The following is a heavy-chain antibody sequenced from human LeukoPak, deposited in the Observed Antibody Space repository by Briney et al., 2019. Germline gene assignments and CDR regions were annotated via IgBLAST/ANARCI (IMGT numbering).Heavy chain of an antibody. D-gene: IGHD3-10*01. CDR2: TRSKAYGGAT. CDR3: TRETLLWFGDLSGYMDV. J-gene: IGHJ6*03. CDR1: GFTFGDYA. V-gene: IGHV3-49*04. Sequence: PGGSLRLSCTASGFTFGDYAMSWVRQAPGKGLEWVGFTRSKAYGGATEYAASVKGRFTISRDDSKSIAYLQMNSLKTEDTAVYYCTRETLLWFGDLSGYMDVWGKGTTVTISS.